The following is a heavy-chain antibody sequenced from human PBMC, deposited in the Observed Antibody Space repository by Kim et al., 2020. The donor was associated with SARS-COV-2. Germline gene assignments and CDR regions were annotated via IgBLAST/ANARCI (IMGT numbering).Heavy chain of an antibody. CDR3: VKYFYGSGTRNGMDV. CDR2: ISGSGTAT. Sequence: GGSLRLSCAASGFIFSSYAMSWVRQAPGTGLEWVSVISGSGTATYYADSVKGRFTISRDNSKNTLFLQMNSLRAEDTAEYYCVKYFYGSGTRNGMDVWGQGTSVTVSS. J-gene: IGHJ6*02. CDR1: GFIFSSYA. V-gene: IGHV3-23*01. D-gene: IGHD3-10*01.